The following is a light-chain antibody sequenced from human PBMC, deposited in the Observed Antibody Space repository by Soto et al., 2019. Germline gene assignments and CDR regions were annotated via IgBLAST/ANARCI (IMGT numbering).Light chain of an antibody. V-gene: IGKV1-39*01. J-gene: IGKJ4*01. CDR3: QQTYRTPLT. CDR2: AAS. CDR1: QSISSY. Sequence: DIQMTQSPSSLSASVGDRVTITCRASQSISSYFNWYQQKPGQAPKLLIYAASSLQSGVPSRFSGSGSGTDFSLTISSLQPEDFATYYCQQTYRTPLTFGGGTKVEI.